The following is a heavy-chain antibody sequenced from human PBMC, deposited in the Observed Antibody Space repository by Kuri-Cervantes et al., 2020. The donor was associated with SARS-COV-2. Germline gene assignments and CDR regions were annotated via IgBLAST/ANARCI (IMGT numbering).Heavy chain of an antibody. CDR1: GFTFSSYE. D-gene: IGHD3-10*01. V-gene: IGHV3-48*03. Sequence: GGSLRLSCAASGFTFSSYEMNWVRQAPGKGLEWVSYISSSGSAIYYADAVKGRFTISRDNAKNSLYLQMNSLRAEDTAVYYCARQVKSMVRPWGQGTLVTVSS. J-gene: IGHJ5*02. CDR3: ARQVKSMVRP. CDR2: ISSSGSAI.